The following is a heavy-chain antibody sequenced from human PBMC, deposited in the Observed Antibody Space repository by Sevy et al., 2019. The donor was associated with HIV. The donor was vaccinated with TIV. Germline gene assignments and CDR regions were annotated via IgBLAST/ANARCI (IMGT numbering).Heavy chain of an antibody. D-gene: IGHD1-26*01. CDR3: ARERGISFIVGATTGAFDI. J-gene: IGHJ3*02. CDR2: IKQDGSEI. Sequence: GGSLRLSCAASGFTFSSNWMSWVRQAPGKGLEWVANIKQDGSEIYYVDSVKGRFTTSRDNAKNSLYLQMSSLRAEDTAVYYWARERGISFIVGATTGAFDIWGQGTMVTVSS. CDR1: GFTFSSNW. V-gene: IGHV3-7*01.